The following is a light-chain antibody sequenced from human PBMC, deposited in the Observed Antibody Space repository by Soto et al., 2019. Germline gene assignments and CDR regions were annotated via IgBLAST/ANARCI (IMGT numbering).Light chain of an antibody. CDR3: QQYNTYPWT. V-gene: IGKV1-5*03. CDR2: RAS. CDR1: QSINSW. Sequence: DIQMTQSPSTLSASLGDRVTITCRASQSINSWLAWYQQKPGKAPKLLIYRASTLESGVPSRFSGNESGTEFSLTISSLQPDDFATYYCQQYNTYPWTFGQGTKVEIK. J-gene: IGKJ1*01.